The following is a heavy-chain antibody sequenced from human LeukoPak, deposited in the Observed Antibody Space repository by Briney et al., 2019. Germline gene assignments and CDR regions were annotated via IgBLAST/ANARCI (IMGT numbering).Heavy chain of an antibody. V-gene: IGHV3-7*01. D-gene: IGHD3-22*01. CDR3: AKDPIVVGNYYYYYMDV. Sequence: PGGSLRLSCAASGFTFSSYWMSWVRQAPGKGLEWVANIKQDGSEKYYVDSVKSRFTISRDNAKNSLYLQMNSLRAEDTAVYYCAKDPIVVGNYYYYYMDVWGKGTTVTISS. CDR2: IKQDGSEK. CDR1: GFTFSSYW. J-gene: IGHJ6*03.